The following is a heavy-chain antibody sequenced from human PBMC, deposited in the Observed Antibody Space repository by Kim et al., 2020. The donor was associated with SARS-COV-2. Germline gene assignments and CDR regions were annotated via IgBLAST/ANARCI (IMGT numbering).Heavy chain of an antibody. Sequence: GSTIYYADSVKGRFTISRDNAKNSLYLQMNSLRAEDTAVYYCAAIYDFCIWGQGTMVTVSS. J-gene: IGHJ3*02. CDR2: GSTI. D-gene: IGHD3-3*01. V-gene: IGHV3-11*01. CDR3: AAIYDFCI.